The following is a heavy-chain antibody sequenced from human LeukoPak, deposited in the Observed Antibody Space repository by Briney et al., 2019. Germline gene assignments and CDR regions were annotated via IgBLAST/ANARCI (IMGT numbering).Heavy chain of an antibody. Sequence: SETLSLTCAVYGGSFSGYYWSWIRQPPGKGLEWIGEINHSGSTNYNPSLKSRVTISVDTSKNQFSLKLSSVTAADTAVYYCARSGPDILTGYYSLWSDWFDPWGQGTLVTVSS. V-gene: IGHV4-34*01. CDR1: GGSFSGYY. D-gene: IGHD3-9*01. CDR2: INHSGST. CDR3: ARSGPDILTGYYSLWSDWFDP. J-gene: IGHJ5*02.